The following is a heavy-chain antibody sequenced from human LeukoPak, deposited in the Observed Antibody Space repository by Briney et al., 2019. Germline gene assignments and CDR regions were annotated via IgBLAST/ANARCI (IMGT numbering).Heavy chain of an antibody. Sequence: ASVKVSCKASGGTFSSYAICWVRQAPGQGLEWMGRIIPILGIANYAQKFQGRVTITADKSTSTAYMELSSLRSEDTAVYYCADTGSSSSNPWGQGTLVTVSS. CDR1: GGTFSSYA. D-gene: IGHD6-6*01. V-gene: IGHV1-69*04. CDR2: IIPILGIA. J-gene: IGHJ5*02. CDR3: ADTGSSSSNP.